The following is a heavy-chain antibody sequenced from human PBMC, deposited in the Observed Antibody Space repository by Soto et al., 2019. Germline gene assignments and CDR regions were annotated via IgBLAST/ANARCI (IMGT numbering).Heavy chain of an antibody. Sequence: SETLSLTCTVSGGSVSSYYWSWVRQPAGKGLEWIGRFYTSGNTNYNPSLKSRVTMSLDTSKNQFSLKLSSVTAADTAVYFCASDSTGWFDPWGQGTLVTVSS. CDR3: ASDSTGWFDP. J-gene: IGHJ5*02. CDR1: GGSVSSYY. V-gene: IGHV4-4*07. CDR2: FYTSGNT. D-gene: IGHD7-27*01.